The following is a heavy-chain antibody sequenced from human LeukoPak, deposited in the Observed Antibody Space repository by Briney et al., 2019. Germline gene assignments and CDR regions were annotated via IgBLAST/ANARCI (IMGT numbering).Heavy chain of an antibody. Sequence: GGSLRLSCAASGFTFSNYWMTWVRQAPGKGLEWVAHINQDGSAEHYMDSVKARFTISRDNAKNSLSLQMNSLRPEDTAVYYCVRDGGVSGYDLLDYWGQGTLVTVSS. CDR2: INQDGSAE. J-gene: IGHJ4*02. V-gene: IGHV3-7*01. D-gene: IGHD5-12*01. CDR3: VRDGGVSGYDLLDY. CDR1: GFTFSNYW.